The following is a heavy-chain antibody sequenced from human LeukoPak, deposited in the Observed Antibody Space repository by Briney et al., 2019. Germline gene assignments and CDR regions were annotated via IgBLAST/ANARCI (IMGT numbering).Heavy chain of an antibody. D-gene: IGHD4-17*01. J-gene: IGHJ6*03. CDR1: GFTFSSYS. CDR3: ARTTVTTTWTNYYYYYMDV. Sequence: PGGSLRLSCAASGFTFSSYSMNWVRQAPGKGLEWVSSISSSSSYIYYADSVKGRFTISRDNAKNSLYLQMNSLRAEDTAVYYCARTTVTTTWTNYYYYYMDVWGKGTTVTISS. CDR2: ISSSSSYI. V-gene: IGHV3-21*01.